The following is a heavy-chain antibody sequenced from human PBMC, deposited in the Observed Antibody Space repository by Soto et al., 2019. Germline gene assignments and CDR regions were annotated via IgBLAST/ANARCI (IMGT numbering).Heavy chain of an antibody. J-gene: IGHJ6*02. CDR2: IYPGDSDT. Sequence: EVQLVQSGAEVKKPGESLKISCKGSGYSFTSYWIGRARQMSGKGLEWMGIIYPGDSDTRYSPSFQGQVTISVDKSISTAYRKWGSLKASDAAMYYCVGAMVRGKNYYGMDVWGQGTTVTVPS. D-gene: IGHD3-10*01. V-gene: IGHV5-51*03. CDR1: GYSFTSYW. CDR3: VGAMVRGKNYYGMDV.